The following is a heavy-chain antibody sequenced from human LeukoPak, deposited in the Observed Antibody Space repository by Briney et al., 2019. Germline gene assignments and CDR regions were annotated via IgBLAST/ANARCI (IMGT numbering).Heavy chain of an antibody. CDR2: IYYSGST. D-gene: IGHD2-8*01. V-gene: IGHV4-30-4*08. CDR3: ARDVYASTFDY. CDR1: GGSISSGDYY. J-gene: IGHJ4*02. Sequence: SETLSLTCTVSGGSISSGDYYWSWIRQPPGKGLEWIGYIYYSGSTYYNPSLKSRVTITVDTSKNQFSLKLSSVTAADTAVYYCARDVYASTFDYWGQGTLVTVSS.